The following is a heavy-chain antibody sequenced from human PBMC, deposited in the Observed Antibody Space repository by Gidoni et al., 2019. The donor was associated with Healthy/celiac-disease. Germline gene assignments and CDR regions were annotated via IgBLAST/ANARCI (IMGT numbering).Heavy chain of an antibody. CDR2: INPSGGST. CDR3: AGGPTAVAGTGY. V-gene: IGHV1-46*01. J-gene: IGHJ4*02. Sequence: QVQLVHSGAAVTQPGASVTVSCKPSVYTFTSYYMPGGRPAPGQGLEWMGRINPSGGSTSYAQKFQGRVTMTRDTSTSTVYMELSSLRSEDTAVYYCAGGPTAVAGTGYWGQGTLVTVSS. D-gene: IGHD6-19*01. CDR1: VYTFTSYY.